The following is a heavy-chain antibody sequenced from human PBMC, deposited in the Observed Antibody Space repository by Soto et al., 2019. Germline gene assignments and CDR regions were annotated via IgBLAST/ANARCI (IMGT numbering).Heavy chain of an antibody. Sequence: ASVKVSCKASGYTFTGYYMHWVRQAPGQGLEWMGWINPNSGGTNYAQKFQGWVTMTRDTSISTAYMELSRLRSDDTAVYYCARGGVQYYDFWSGYYGADGMEVWGQGTTVTV. V-gene: IGHV1-2*04. J-gene: IGHJ6*02. D-gene: IGHD3-3*01. CDR2: INPNSGGT. CDR1: GYTFTGYY. CDR3: ARGGVQYYDFWSGYYGADGMEV.